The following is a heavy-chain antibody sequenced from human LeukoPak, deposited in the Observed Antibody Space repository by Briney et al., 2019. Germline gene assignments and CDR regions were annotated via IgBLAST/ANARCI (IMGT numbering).Heavy chain of an antibody. Sequence: GGSLRLSCAASGFTFNNYAMNWVRQAPGKGLEWVSSISGGGETTYYADSAKGRFTISRDNSQNTLYLQMNSLRAEDTAVYYCARDCADYVGYFFFDYWGRGTLVTVSS. D-gene: IGHD4-17*01. CDR2: ISGGGETT. CDR1: GFTFNNYA. J-gene: IGHJ4*02. CDR3: ARDCADYVGYFFFDY. V-gene: IGHV3-23*01.